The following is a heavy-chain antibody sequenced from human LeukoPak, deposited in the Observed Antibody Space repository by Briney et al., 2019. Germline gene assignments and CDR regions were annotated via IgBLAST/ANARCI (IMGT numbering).Heavy chain of an antibody. CDR2: IRYDGSNK. Sequence: GGSLRLSCAASGFTFSSYGMHWVRQAPGKGLEWVAFIRYDGSNKYYADSVKGRFTIFRDNSKNTLYLQMNSLRAEDTAVYYCAKDLRSFVVVPAASFDYWGQGTLVTVSS. J-gene: IGHJ4*02. CDR3: AKDLRSFVVVPAASFDY. D-gene: IGHD2-2*01. V-gene: IGHV3-30*02. CDR1: GFTFSSYG.